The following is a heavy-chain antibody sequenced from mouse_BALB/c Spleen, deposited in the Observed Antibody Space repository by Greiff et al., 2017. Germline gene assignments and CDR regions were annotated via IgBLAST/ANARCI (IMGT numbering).Heavy chain of an antibody. CDR2: ISSGSSTI. V-gene: IGHV5-17*02. CDR3: ARGGNYVRYYFDY. D-gene: IGHD2-1*01. J-gene: IGHJ2*01. Sequence: EVQRVESGGGLVQPGGSRKLSCAASGFTFSSFGMHWVRQAPEKGLEWVAYISSGSSTIYYADTVKGRFTISRDNPKNTLFLQMTSLRSEDTAMYYCARGGNYVRYYFDYWGQGTTLTVSS. CDR1: GFTFSSFG.